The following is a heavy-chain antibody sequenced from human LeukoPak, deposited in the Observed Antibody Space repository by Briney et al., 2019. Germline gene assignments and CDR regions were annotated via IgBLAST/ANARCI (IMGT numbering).Heavy chain of an antibody. J-gene: IGHJ4*02. CDR3: ARDSFRGSYSDY. CDR2: ISSSSSYI. CDR1: GFTFSSYS. Sequence: GGSLRLSCAASGFTFSSYSMNWVRQAPGKGLEWVSSISSSSSYIYYADSVKGRFTISRDNAKNSLYLQMNSLRAGDTAVYYCARDSFRGSYSDYWGQGTLVTVSS. V-gene: IGHV3-21*01. D-gene: IGHD1-26*01.